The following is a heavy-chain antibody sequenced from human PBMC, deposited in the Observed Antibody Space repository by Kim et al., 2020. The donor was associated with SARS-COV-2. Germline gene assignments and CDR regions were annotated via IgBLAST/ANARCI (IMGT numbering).Heavy chain of an antibody. CDR2: ISSSSTTM. V-gene: IGHV3-48*02. Sequence: GGSLRLSCAASGFNFNSYSMNWVRQAPGKGLEWLSYISSSSTTMYYADSVRGRFTIYRDNAKNSLFLQMNSLRDEDTAVYYCARCPLSMTMVRGMITTTLFYNDNMDAWGQGTTVTVSS. D-gene: IGHD3-10*01. CDR1: GFNFNSYS. J-gene: IGHJ6*02. CDR3: ARCPLSMTMVRGMITTTLFYNDNMDA.